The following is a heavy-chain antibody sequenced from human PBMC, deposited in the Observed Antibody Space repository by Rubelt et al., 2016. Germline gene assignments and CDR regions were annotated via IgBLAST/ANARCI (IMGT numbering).Heavy chain of an antibody. V-gene: IGHV1-69*01. D-gene: IGHD3-10*01. Sequence: QVQLVQSGAEVKKPGSSVKVSCKASGGTFSSYAISWVRQAPGQGLEWMGGIIPIFGAANVAHKFQGRGTISADESTSTAYMELSSLRSEDTAVYDCAREGPQVRGDLDYWGQGTLVTVSS. J-gene: IGHJ4*02. CDR1: GGTFSSYA. CDR2: IIPIFGAA. CDR3: AREGPQVRGDLDY.